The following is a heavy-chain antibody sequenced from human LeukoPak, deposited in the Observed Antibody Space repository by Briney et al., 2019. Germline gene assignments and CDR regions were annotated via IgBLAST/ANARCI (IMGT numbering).Heavy chain of an antibody. J-gene: IGHJ5*02. Sequence: ASVTVSFKASGYTFTSYGISWVRQAPGQGLEWMGCISAYNGNTNYAQKLQGRVTMTTDTSTSTAYMELRSLRSDDTAVYYCARGYYDFWSGYPNWFDPWGQGTLVTVSS. V-gene: IGHV1-18*01. D-gene: IGHD3-3*01. CDR3: ARGYYDFWSGYPNWFDP. CDR1: GYTFTSYG. CDR2: ISAYNGNT.